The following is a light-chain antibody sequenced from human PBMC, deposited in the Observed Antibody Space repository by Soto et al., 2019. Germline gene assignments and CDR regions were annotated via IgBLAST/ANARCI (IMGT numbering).Light chain of an antibody. CDR3: QQYYSTPLT. V-gene: IGKV4-1*01. CDR1: QSDLYSSNNKNY. CDR2: WAS. J-gene: IGKJ4*01. Sequence: DILITQSPASLAVSLGKRPTINRKPSQSDLYSSNNKNYLAWYQQKPGQPPKLLIYWASTRESGVPDRFSGSGSGTDFTLTISSLQAEDVAVYYCQQYYSTPLTFGGGTKVDIK.